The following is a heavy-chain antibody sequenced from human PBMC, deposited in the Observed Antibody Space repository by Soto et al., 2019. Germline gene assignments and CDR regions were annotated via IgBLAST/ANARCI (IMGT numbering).Heavy chain of an antibody. V-gene: IGHV1-8*01. J-gene: IGHJ4*02. CDR2: MNPNTGNS. Sequence: QVQLVQSGAEVKKPGASVKVSCKASGYTFTSYDIYWVRQATGQGLEWMGWMNPNTGNSAYAQKFQGRVTVTSDTSINTVHMELNSLRSEDTAVYYCARRAETNGWNGFGADKYYFDFWGQGTLVTVSS. CDR1: GYTFTSYD. CDR3: ARRAETNGWNGFGADKYYFDF. D-gene: IGHD1-1*01.